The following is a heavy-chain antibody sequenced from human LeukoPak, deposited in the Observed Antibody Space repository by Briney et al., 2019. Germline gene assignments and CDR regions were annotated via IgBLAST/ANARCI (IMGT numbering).Heavy chain of an antibody. V-gene: IGHV3-23*01. CDR3: AKAIVVVPAAYDY. CDR1: GFTFSSYA. J-gene: IGHJ4*02. D-gene: IGHD2-2*01. Sequence: GGSLRLSCAASGFTFSSYAMSWVRRAPGKGLEWVSAISGSGGSTYYADSVKGRFTISRDNSKNTLYLQLNSLRAEDTAVYYCAKAIVVVPAAYDYWGQGTLVTVSS. CDR2: ISGSGGST.